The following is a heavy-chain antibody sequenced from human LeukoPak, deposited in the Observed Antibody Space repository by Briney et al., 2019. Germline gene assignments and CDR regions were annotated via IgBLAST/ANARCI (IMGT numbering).Heavy chain of an antibody. V-gene: IGHV4-31*03. Sequence: SETPSLTCTVSGRSISSGGYYWSWIRQHPGKGLEWIGYIYYSGSTYYNPSLKSRVTISVDTSKNQFSLKLSSVTAADTAVYYCATTRDSSGYYVDYWGQGTLVTVSS. J-gene: IGHJ4*02. CDR2: IYYSGST. CDR3: ATTRDSSGYYVDY. CDR1: GRSISSGGYY. D-gene: IGHD3-22*01.